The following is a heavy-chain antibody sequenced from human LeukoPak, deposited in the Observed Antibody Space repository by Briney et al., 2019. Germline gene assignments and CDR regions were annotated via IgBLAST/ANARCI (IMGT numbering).Heavy chain of an antibody. CDR3: ARPGIVGAPGYFDY. Sequence: KPSETLSLTCTVSGGSISSSSYYWGWIRQPPGKGLEWIGSIYYSGSTYCNPSLKSRVTISVDTSKNQFSLKLSSVTAADTAVYYCARPGIVGAPGYFDYWGQGTLVTVSS. D-gene: IGHD1-26*01. CDR2: IYYSGST. J-gene: IGHJ4*02. CDR1: GGSISSSSYY. V-gene: IGHV4-39*01.